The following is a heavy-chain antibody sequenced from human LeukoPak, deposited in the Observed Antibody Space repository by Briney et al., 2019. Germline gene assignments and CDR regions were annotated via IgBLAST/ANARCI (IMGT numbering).Heavy chain of an antibody. D-gene: IGHD3-10*01. CDR2: ISGSGGST. J-gene: IGHJ6*02. CDR3: AKVHHPTIRGNYGMDV. Sequence: GGSLRLSCAASGFTFSSYEMNWVRQAPGKGLEWVSAISGSGGSTYYTDSVKGRFTISRDNSKNTLYLQMNSLRAEDTAVDYCAKVHHPTIRGNYGMDVWGQGTTVTVSS. V-gene: IGHV3-23*01. CDR1: GFTFSSYE.